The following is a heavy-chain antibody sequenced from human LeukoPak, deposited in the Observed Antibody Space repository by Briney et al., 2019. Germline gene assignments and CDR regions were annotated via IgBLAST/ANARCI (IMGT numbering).Heavy chain of an antibody. J-gene: IGHJ6*03. CDR2: IIPIFGTA. CDR1: GGTFSSYA. CDR3: ARGVVPAGNDYYYYYMDV. V-gene: IGHV1-69*05. D-gene: IGHD2-2*01. Sequence: SVKVSCKASGGTFSSYAISWVRQAPGQGLEWMGGIIPIFGTANYAQKFQGRVTITTDESTSTAYMELSSLRSEDTAVYYCARGVVPAGNDYYYYYMDVWGKGTTVTVSS.